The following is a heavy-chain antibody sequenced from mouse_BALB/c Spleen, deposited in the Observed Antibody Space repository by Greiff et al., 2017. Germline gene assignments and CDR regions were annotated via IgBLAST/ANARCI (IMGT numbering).Heavy chain of an antibody. Sequence: EVKLVESGGGLVQPGGSRKLSCAASGFTFSDYGMAWVRQAPGKGPEWVAFISNLAYSIYYADTVTGRFTISRENAKNTLYLQMSSLKSEDTAMYYCARQLGLRTWFAYWGQGTLVTVSA. J-gene: IGHJ3*01. CDR1: GFTFSDYG. V-gene: IGHV5-15*02. CDR3: ARQLGLRTWFAY. D-gene: IGHD3-1*01. CDR2: ISNLAYSI.